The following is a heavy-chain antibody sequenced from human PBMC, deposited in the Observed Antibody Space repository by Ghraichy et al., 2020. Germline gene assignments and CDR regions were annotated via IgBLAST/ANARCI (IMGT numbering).Heavy chain of an antibody. CDR1: GGSISSYY. D-gene: IGHD6-19*01. V-gene: IGHV4-59*01. J-gene: IGHJ4*02. Sequence: SETLSLTCTVSGGSISSYYWSWIRQPPGKGLEWIGYIYYSGSTNYNPSLKSRVTILVDTSKNQFSLKLSSVTAADTAVYYCARAPQWLAYYYFDYWGQGTLVTVSS. CDR2: IYYSGST. CDR3: ARAPQWLAYYYFDY.